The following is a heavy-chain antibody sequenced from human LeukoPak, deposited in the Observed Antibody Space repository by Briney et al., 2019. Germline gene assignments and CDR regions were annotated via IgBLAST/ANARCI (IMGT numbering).Heavy chain of an antibody. D-gene: IGHD3-22*01. CDR2: IWYDGSNK. CDR3: ARDYYDSSGYSYGALDY. J-gene: IGHJ4*02. V-gene: IGHV3-33*01. Sequence: PGRSLTLSCAASGFTFSTYGMHWVRQAPGKGLEWVAVIWYDGSNKYYADSVKGRFTISRDNSKNTLYLQMNSLRAEDTAVYYCARDYYDSSGYSYGALDYWGQGTLVTVSS. CDR1: GFTFSTYG.